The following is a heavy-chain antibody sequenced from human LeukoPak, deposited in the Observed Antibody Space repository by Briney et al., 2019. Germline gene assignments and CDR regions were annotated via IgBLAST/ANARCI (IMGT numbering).Heavy chain of an antibody. CDR1: GGTISSSSYY. D-gene: IGHD2-2*01. V-gene: IGHV4-39*07. CDR2: IYYSGST. Sequence: SETLSLSCTASGGTISSSSYYWGWIAQPPGKGLEWIGSIYYSGSTYYNPSLKSRVTISVDTSKNQVSLKLSSVTAADTAVYYCARVAQIVLVPAAINGFDPWGQGTLVTVSS. J-gene: IGHJ5*02. CDR3: ARVAQIVLVPAAINGFDP.